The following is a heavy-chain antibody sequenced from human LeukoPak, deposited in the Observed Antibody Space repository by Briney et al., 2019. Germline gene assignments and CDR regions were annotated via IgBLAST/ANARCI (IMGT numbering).Heavy chain of an antibody. Sequence: GGSLRLSCAASGFTFSSYSMNWVRQAPGKGLEWVSYISSSSTIYYADSVKGRFTISRDNAKNSLYLQMNSLRAEDTAVYYCARVRGQQLVSSFDYWGQGTLVTVSS. J-gene: IGHJ4*02. CDR2: ISSSSTI. D-gene: IGHD6-13*01. CDR1: GFTFSSYS. V-gene: IGHV3-48*04. CDR3: ARVRGQQLVSSFDY.